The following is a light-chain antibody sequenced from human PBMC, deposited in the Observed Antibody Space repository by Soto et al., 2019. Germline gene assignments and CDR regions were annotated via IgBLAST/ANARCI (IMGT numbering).Light chain of an antibody. V-gene: IGKV2-30*01. CDR3: MQGTHWPLT. CDR1: QSLLYSDGKTF. Sequence: EVVMTQSPLSLPVTLGQPASIFCRSSQSLLYSDGKTFLTWFHQRPGQAPRRLIYEVSNRDSGVPDRFSGSGSGTDFTLKISRVEAEDVGVYYFMQGTHWPLTFGGGTKVEIK. J-gene: IGKJ4*01. CDR2: EVS.